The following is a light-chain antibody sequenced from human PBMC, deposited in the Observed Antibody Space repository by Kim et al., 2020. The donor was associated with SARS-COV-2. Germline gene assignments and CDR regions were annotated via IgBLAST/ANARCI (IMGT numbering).Light chain of an antibody. Sequence: RVTNSCTGSSGNIGGGYDVHRYQQLPGTAPKLLIYGNSNRPSGVPDRFSGSKSGTSASLAITGLQAEDEADYYCQSYDSSLSAVVFGGGTQLTVL. V-gene: IGLV1-40*01. CDR3: QSYDSSLSAVV. CDR2: GNS. J-gene: IGLJ2*01. CDR1: SGNIGGGYD.